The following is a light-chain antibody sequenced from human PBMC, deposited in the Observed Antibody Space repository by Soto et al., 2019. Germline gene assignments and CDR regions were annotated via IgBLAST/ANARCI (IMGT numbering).Light chain of an antibody. CDR2: DTS. V-gene: IGKV3-20*01. Sequence: EIVLTQSPGTLSLSPGERATLSCRASQSVSSSYLAWYQQKPGQAPRLLIYDTSSRATGVPDRYSASGSGTDFTLTISRLEPEDFAVYWCQQYDSSPRTFGQGTKVDIK. CDR3: QQYDSSPRT. CDR1: QSVSSSY. J-gene: IGKJ1*01.